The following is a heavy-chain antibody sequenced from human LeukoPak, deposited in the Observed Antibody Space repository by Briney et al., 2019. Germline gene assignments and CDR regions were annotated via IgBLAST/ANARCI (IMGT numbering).Heavy chain of an antibody. D-gene: IGHD1-1*01. CDR1: GFTFSNYA. Sequence: GGSLRLSCAASGFTFSNYAMSWVRQAPGKGLEWVSTISGSDSSTYYADSVKGRFTISRDNSKNTLYLQMNSLRAEDTAVYYCARDRQLDPWGQGTLVTVSS. J-gene: IGHJ5*02. CDR3: ARDRQLDP. CDR2: ISGSDSST. V-gene: IGHV3-23*01.